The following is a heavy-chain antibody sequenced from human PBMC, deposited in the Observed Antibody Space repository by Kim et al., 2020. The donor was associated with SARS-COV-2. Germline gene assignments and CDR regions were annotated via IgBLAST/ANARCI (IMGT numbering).Heavy chain of an antibody. J-gene: IGHJ3*02. CDR1: GGSVSSGSYY. Sequence: SETLSPTCTVSGGSVSSGSYYWSWIRQPPGKGLEWIGYIYYSGSTNYNPSLKSRVTISVDTSKNQFSLKLSSVTAAVTAVYYCARDRGIDYYGSGSYPDAFDTWGQGTMVTVSS. V-gene: IGHV4-61*01. CDR3: ARDRGIDYYGSGSYPDAFDT. CDR2: IYYSGST. D-gene: IGHD3-10*01.